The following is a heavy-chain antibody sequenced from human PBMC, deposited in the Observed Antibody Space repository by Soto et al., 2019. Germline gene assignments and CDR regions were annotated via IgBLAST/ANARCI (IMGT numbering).Heavy chain of an antibody. V-gene: IGHV3-21*01. CDR1: GFTFSSYS. J-gene: IGHJ3*02. Sequence: GGSLRLSCAASGFTFSSYSMNWVRQAPGKGLEWVSSISSSSSYIYYADSVKGRFTISRDNAKNSLYLQMNSLRAEDTAVYYCARVCGGSCYSDAFDIWGQGTMVTVSS. D-gene: IGHD2-15*01. CDR3: ARVCGGSCYSDAFDI. CDR2: ISSSSSYI.